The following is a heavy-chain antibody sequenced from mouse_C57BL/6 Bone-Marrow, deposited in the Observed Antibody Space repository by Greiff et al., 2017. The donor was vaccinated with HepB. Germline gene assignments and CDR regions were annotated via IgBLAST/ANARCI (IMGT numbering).Heavy chain of an antibody. CDR1: GFTFSSYG. J-gene: IGHJ2*01. D-gene: IGHD2-3*01. Sequence: EVMLVESGGDLVKPGGSLKLSCAASGFTFSSYGMSWVRQTPDKGLEWVATISSGGGYTYYPDSVKGRVTITRDNAKNTLYLQMSSLRSEDTAMYYCASRSGYYDYFDYWDQGNALTVSS. V-gene: IGHV5-6*02. CDR2: ISSGGGYT. CDR3: ASRSGYYDYFDY.